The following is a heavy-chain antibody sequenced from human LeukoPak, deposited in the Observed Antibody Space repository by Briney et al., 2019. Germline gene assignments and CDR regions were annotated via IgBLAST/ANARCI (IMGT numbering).Heavy chain of an antibody. V-gene: IGHV3-30*18. J-gene: IGHJ4*02. D-gene: IGHD3-10*01. Sequence: PGRSLRLSCAASGFTFSVYGMHWVRQAPGKGLEWVAVISHDGNNKYYEDSVKDRFSISRDNSKNTLYLQMNSLRAEDTAIYYCAKAEGVSGSLYHGDYWGQGTLVTVSS. CDR3: AKAEGVSGSLYHGDY. CDR1: GFTFSVYG. CDR2: ISHDGNNK.